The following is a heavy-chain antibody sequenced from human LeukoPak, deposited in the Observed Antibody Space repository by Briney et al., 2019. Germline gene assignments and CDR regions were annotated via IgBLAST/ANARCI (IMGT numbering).Heavy chain of an antibody. Sequence: PSETLSLTCAVYGGSFSGYYWSWIRQPPGKGLEWIGEINHSGSTNYNPSLKSRVTISVDTSKNQFSLKLSSVTAADTAVYYCAGGTGTTRADYWGQGTLVTVSS. D-gene: IGHD1-1*01. CDR3: AGGTGTTRADY. V-gene: IGHV4-34*01. J-gene: IGHJ4*02. CDR1: GGSFSGYY. CDR2: INHSGST.